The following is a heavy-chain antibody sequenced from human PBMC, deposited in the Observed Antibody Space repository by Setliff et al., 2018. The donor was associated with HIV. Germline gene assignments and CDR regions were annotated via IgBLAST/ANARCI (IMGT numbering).Heavy chain of an antibody. CDR1: GYSISSGYY. Sequence: ETLSLTCAVSGYSISSGYYWGWIRQPPGKGLEWIGSIYHSESTYYNPSLKSRVTMSVDTSKNQFSLKLTSVTASDTAVYYCARAAAGNTGPFDLWGQGSPVTVSS. J-gene: IGHJ4*02. V-gene: IGHV4-38-2*01. CDR3: ARAAAGNTGPFDL. CDR2: IYHSEST. D-gene: IGHD4-17*01.